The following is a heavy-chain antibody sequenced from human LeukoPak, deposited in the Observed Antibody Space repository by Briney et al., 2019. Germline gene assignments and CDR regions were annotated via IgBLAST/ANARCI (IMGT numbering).Heavy chain of an antibody. CDR1: GDSISSGGHY. CDR3: ARQGYTAVAFDY. D-gene: IGHD3-16*02. J-gene: IGHJ4*02. Sequence: SETLSLTCTVSGDSISSGGHYWSWIRQHPGKGLEWIGSVSYSGSTSYTPSLKSRVTMSVDTSKNQLSLKLSSVTAADTAVYYCARQGYTAVAFDYWGQGTLVSVSS. V-gene: IGHV4-39*01. CDR2: VSYSGST.